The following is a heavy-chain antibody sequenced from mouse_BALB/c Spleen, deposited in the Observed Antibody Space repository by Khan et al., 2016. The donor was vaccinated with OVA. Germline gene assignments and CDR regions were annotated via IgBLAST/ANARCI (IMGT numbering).Heavy chain of an antibody. Sequence: EVQLQESGAELVKPGASVKLSCTASGLHTKATSIHWVKQTTQQGLERIGRKDPEDGKTENDTTVQDKATRKAHTTTNTAYQQLSSLTSADTAVYYCGRFFSHFYGSGWFVYWDHGTLVTVSA. CDR1: GLHTKATS. V-gene: IGHV14-3*02. J-gene: IGHJ3*01. D-gene: IGHD1-2*01. CDR3: GRFFSHFYGSGWFVY. CDR2: KDPEDGKT.